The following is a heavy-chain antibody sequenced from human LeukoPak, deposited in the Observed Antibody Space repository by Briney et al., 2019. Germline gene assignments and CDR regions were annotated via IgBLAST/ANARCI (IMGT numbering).Heavy chain of an antibody. CDR2: IYYSGTT. J-gene: IGHJ4*02. V-gene: IGHV4-59*01. D-gene: IGHD6-13*01. Sequence: GSLRLSCAASGFTFSSYAMSWIRQPPGKGLEWIGYIYYSGTTNYNPSLKSRVPISVHTPKNPFSLKLSSVTAADTAVYYCARGVYIAAAQYGYWGQGTLVTVSS. CDR3: ARGVYIAAAQYGY. CDR1: GFTFSSYA.